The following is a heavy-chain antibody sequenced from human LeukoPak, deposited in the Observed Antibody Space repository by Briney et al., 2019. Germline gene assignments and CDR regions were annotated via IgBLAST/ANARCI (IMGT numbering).Heavy chain of an antibody. Sequence: PSETLSLTCTVSGGSISSGSYYWSWIRQPAGKGLEWIGRIHTSGSTNYNPSLKSRVTISVDTSKNQFSLKLSSVTAADTAVYYCARDTILDVWGKGATVTVSS. V-gene: IGHV4-61*02. J-gene: IGHJ6*04. CDR1: GGSISSGSYY. CDR3: ARDTILDV. CDR2: IHTSGST. D-gene: IGHD3-3*01.